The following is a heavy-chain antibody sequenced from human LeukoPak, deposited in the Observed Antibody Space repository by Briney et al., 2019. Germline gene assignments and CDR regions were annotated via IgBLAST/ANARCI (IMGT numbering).Heavy chain of an antibody. Sequence: PGGTLRLSCAVSGFTFDDYDMIWVPRAPGKGLEGVTGFNWNGGSTGYADSVKGRFTISRDNAKNSLYLQMDSLRANDTALYYCARKKYGSGSYYLFGLWGQGTLVTVSS. J-gene: IGHJ4*02. V-gene: IGHV3-20*04. CDR2: FNWNGGST. CDR3: ARKKYGSGSYYLFGL. D-gene: IGHD3-10*01. CDR1: GFTFDDYD.